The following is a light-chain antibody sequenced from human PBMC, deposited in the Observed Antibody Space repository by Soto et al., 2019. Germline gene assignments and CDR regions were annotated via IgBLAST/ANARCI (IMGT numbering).Light chain of an antibody. Sequence: EIVLTQSPATLSLSPGERATLSCRASRSISSFLAWYQQKPGQAPRLLIYDTFNRATGIPARFSGSGSGTDFTLTISGIEPEDFAVYYCQQRANWPPLTFGGGTKVEI. CDR1: RSISSF. V-gene: IGKV3-11*01. J-gene: IGKJ4*01. CDR3: QQRANWPPLT. CDR2: DTF.